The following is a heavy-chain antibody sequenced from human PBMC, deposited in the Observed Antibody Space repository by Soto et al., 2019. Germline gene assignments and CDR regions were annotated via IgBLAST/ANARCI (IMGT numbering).Heavy chain of an antibody. J-gene: IGHJ4*02. V-gene: IGHV1-18*01. CDR1: GYTFTSYG. CDR3: ARDGGLAELRFLEWLRY. D-gene: IGHD3-3*01. CDR2: ISAYNGNT. Sequence: ASVKVSCKASGYTFTSYGISWVRQAPGQGLEWMGWISAYNGNTNYAQKLQGRVTMTTDTSTSTAYMELRSLRSDDTAVYYCARDGGLAELRFLEWLRYWGQGTLVTVSS.